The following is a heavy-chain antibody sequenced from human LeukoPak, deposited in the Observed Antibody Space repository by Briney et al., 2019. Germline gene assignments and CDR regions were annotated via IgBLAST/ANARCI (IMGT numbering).Heavy chain of an antibody. CDR1: GGTFSSYA. D-gene: IGHD3-3*01. CDR3: ARHEPEEWSFDY. Sequence: TVKVSCKASGGTFSSYAISWVRQAPGQGLEWMGGIIPIFGTANYAQKFQGRVTITADESTSTAYMELSSLRSEDTAVYYCARHEPEEWSFDYWGQGTLVTVSS. CDR2: IIPIFGTA. V-gene: IGHV1-69*13. J-gene: IGHJ4*02.